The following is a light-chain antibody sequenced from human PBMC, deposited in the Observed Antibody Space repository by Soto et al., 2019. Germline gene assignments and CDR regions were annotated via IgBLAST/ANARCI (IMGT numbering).Light chain of an antibody. CDR1: SSDSCDSNF. CDR2: EAT. V-gene: IGLV2-14*01. Sequence: QSALTHLPSASWSPGQSITVSSPGTSSDSCDSNFVSWDQHLPGRAPKVIIFEATNRPSGVSNRCSGSKSGITASLTISGLQADDEAEYFCISSETDDTVLFGTGTKVTVL. CDR3: ISSETDDTVL. J-gene: IGLJ1*01.